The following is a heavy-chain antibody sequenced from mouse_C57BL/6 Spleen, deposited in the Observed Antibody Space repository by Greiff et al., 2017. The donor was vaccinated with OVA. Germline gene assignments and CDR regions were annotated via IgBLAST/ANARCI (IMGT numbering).Heavy chain of an antibody. CDR2: ISSGSSTI. CDR1: GFTFSDYG. D-gene: IGHD1-1*01. J-gene: IGHJ4*01. CDR3: ASYYGSSHYAMDY. V-gene: IGHV5-17*01. Sequence: EVQRVESGGGLVKPGGSLKLSCAASGFTFSDYGMHWVRQAPEKGLEWVAYISSGSSTIYYADTVKGRFTISRDNAKNTLFLQMTSLRSEDTAMYYCASYYGSSHYAMDYWGQGTSVTVSS.